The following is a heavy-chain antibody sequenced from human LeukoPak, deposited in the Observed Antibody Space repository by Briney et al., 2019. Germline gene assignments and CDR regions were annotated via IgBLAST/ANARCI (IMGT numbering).Heavy chain of an antibody. Sequence: SVKVSCKASGGTFSSYAISWLRQAPGQGLEWMGGIIPIFGTANYAQKFQGRVTITTDESASTAYMELSSLRSEDTAVYYCARGGQQLGPHLQYYYYSYMDVWGKGTTVTVSS. CDR1: GGTFSSYA. J-gene: IGHJ6*03. CDR3: ARGGQQLGPHLQYYYYSYMDV. V-gene: IGHV1-69*05. CDR2: IIPIFGTA. D-gene: IGHD6-13*01.